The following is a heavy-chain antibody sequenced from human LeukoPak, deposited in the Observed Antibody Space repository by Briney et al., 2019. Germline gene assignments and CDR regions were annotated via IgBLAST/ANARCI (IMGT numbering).Heavy chain of an antibody. D-gene: IGHD6-13*01. J-gene: IGHJ3*02. V-gene: IGHV3-33*01. CDR2: IWYGGSNK. CDR1: GFTFSSYG. Sequence: SGGSLRLSCAASGFTFSSYGMHWVRQAPGKGLEWVAVIWYGGSNKYYADSVKGRFTISRDNSKNTLYLQMNSLRAEDTAVYYCARGGQQLALGAFDIWGQGTMVTVSS. CDR3: ARGGQQLALGAFDI.